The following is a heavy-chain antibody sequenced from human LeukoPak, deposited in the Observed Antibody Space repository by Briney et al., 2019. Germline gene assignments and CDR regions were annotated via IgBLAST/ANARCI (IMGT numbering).Heavy chain of an antibody. D-gene: IGHD2-2*01. V-gene: IGHV4-34*01. CDR1: GWSFNDYY. Sequence: SETLSLTCAVYGWSFNDYYWNWIRQPPGKGLEWIGEINARGDTNFNPSLKSRVTISVDTSKSQFSLRLTSMIAADTAVYYCARGQVPAARGYNWFDPWGQGSLVTVSS. CDR3: ARGQVPAARGYNWFDP. CDR2: INARGDT. J-gene: IGHJ5*02.